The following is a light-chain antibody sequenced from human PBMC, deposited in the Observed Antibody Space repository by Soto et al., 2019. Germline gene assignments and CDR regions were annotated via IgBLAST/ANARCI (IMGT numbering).Light chain of an antibody. CDR2: EVS. Sequence: QSVLTQPPSASGSHGQSVTISCTGTSRDVGSYNYVSWYQQHPGKAPKLLIYEVSKRPSGVPDRFSGSKSGNTASLTVSGLQADDEADYFCSSYAGSNNVVFGGGTKVTVL. V-gene: IGLV2-8*01. CDR1: SRDVGSYNY. J-gene: IGLJ3*02. CDR3: SSYAGSNNVV.